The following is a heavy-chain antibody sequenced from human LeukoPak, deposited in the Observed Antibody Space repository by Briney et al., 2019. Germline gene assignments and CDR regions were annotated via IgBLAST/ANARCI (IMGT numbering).Heavy chain of an antibody. D-gene: IGHD5-18*01. CDR2: ISAYSGDT. V-gene: IGHV1-18*01. Sequence: ASVKVSCKASGYTFTSYGISWVRQAPGQGLEWMGWISAYSGDTNYAQKFQGRATMTTDTSTSTAYMELRSLRSDDTAVYYCARGSRQDTYGRELDSWGQGTLVTVSS. CDR3: ARGSRQDTYGRELDS. CDR1: GYTFTSYG. J-gene: IGHJ4*02.